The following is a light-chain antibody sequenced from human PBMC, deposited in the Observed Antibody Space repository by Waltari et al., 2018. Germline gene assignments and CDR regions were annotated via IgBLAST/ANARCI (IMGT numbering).Light chain of an antibody. J-gene: IGKJ4*01. V-gene: IGKV4-1*01. CDR2: WAS. CDR3: QQYYRVPLT. Sequence: DIVMTPSPDSLAVSLGERATLTCKSSQSLFFSSNNKNYLAWYQQKPGQSPKLLFYWASARQSGVPDRFSGSGSGTDFTLTISSLQTEDVAVYYCQQYYRVPLTFGGGTKVQIK. CDR1: QSLFFSSNNKNY.